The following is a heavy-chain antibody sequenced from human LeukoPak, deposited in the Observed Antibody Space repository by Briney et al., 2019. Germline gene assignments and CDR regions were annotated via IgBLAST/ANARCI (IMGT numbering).Heavy chain of an antibody. V-gene: IGHV3-23*01. CDR1: GFTFSNHG. CDR2: ISPSADIK. CDR3: AKDDAWLRFGE. Sequence: VGFLRLSCAASGFTFSNHGMNWFRQAPGKGLEWVSGISPSADIKYYADSVKVRFTISRDNSKNMLYLEVISLTADDTAVYYCAKDDAWLRFGEWSQGTLVTVSS. D-gene: IGHD3-10*01. J-gene: IGHJ4*02.